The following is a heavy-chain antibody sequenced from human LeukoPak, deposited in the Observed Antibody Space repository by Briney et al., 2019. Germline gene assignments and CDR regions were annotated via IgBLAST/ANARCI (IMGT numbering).Heavy chain of an antibody. CDR3: AREGYYYDSSGSQTSDY. V-gene: IGHV1-69*04. J-gene: IGHJ4*02. D-gene: IGHD3-22*01. Sequence: PVKVSCKASGGTFSSYAISWVRQAPGQGLEWMGRIIPILGIANYAQKFQGRVTITADKSTSTAYMELSSLRSEDTAVYYCAREGYYYDSSGSQTSDYWGQGTLVTVSS. CDR2: IIPILGIA. CDR1: GGTFSSYA.